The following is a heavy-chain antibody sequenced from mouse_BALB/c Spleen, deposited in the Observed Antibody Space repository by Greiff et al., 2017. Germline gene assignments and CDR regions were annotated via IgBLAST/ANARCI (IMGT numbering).Heavy chain of an antibody. CDR3: ARDRGGYDELYAMDY. J-gene: IGHJ4*01. CDR1: GFTFSDYY. V-gene: IGHV5-4*02. Sequence: EVKVEESGGGLVKPGGSLKLSCAASGFTFSDYYMYWVRQTPEKRLEWVATISDGGSYTYYPDSVKGRFTISRDNAKNNLYLQMSSLKSEDTAMYYCARDRGGYDELYAMDYWGQGTSVTVSS. CDR2: ISDGGSYT. D-gene: IGHD2-2*01.